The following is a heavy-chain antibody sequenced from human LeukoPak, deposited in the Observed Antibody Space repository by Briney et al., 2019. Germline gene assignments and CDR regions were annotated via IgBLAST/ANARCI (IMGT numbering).Heavy chain of an antibody. Sequence: SETLSLTCTVSGGSISSGDYYWSWIRQPPGKGLEWIGYIYYSGSTYYNPSLKSRVTISVDTSKNQFSLKLSSVTAADTAVYYCARPDWDYGSGSYYYWGQGTLVTVSS. CDR2: IYYSGST. CDR1: GGSISSGDYY. D-gene: IGHD3-10*01. J-gene: IGHJ4*02. CDR3: ARPDWDYGSGSYYY. V-gene: IGHV4-30-4*01.